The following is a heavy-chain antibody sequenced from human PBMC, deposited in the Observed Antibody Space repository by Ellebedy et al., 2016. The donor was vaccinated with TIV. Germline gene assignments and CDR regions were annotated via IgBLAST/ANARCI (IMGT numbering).Heavy chain of an antibody. Sequence: ASVKVSCXASGSTFSGYYVHRVRQAPGQGLEWMGWINPNSGGTTYAQKFQGRVNLTRDTSITTAYMELSRLRSNDSAVYYCAVGATTPWGQGTLITVSS. D-gene: IGHD1-26*01. CDR1: GSTFSGYY. CDR2: INPNSGGT. J-gene: IGHJ5*02. CDR3: AVGATTP. V-gene: IGHV1-2*02.